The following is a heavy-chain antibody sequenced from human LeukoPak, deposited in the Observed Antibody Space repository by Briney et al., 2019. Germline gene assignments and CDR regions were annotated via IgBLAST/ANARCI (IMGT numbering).Heavy chain of an antibody. CDR3: ARTMVRGVTSEYNCCDL. CDR2: INPNNCGT. J-gene: IGHJ5*02. CDR1: VYTFNGYY. V-gene: IGHV1-2*02. D-gene: IGHD3-10*01. Sequence: ASVNVSFKASVYTFNGYYIHWVRQAPAQGLEWMGWINPNNCGTNYAQKLQGRVTMNRDTSISTAYMELSRLRSDDRAVYYCARTMVRGVTSEYNCCDLWGQGTLVSVS.